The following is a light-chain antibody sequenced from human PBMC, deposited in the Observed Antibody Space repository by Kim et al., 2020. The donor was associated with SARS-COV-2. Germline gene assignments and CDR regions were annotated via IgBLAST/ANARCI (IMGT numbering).Light chain of an antibody. V-gene: IGLV3-19*01. CDR3: KSRVSSGKVR. CDR2: GKN. Sequence: VALGQTVRITCQGDSLRRYYASWYQQKPGQAPVLVIYGKNNRPSGIPDRFSGSSSGNTASLTITGAQAEEEAHYYFKSRVSSGKVRFAAETKL. J-gene: IGLJ2*01. CDR1: SLRRYY.